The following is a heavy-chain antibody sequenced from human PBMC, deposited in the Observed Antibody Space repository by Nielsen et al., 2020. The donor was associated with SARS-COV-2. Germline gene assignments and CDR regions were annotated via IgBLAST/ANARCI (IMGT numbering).Heavy chain of an antibody. J-gene: IGHJ5*02. D-gene: IGHD3-22*01. V-gene: IGHV3-9*01. Sequence: SLKISCAASGFTFDDYAMHWVRQAPGKGLEWVSGISWNSGSIGYADSVKGRFTISRENAKNSLYLQMNSLRAEDTALYYCAKDSDGSGYFNWFDPWGQGTLVTVSS. CDR3: AKDSDGSGYFNWFDP. CDR1: GFTFDDYA. CDR2: ISWNSGSI.